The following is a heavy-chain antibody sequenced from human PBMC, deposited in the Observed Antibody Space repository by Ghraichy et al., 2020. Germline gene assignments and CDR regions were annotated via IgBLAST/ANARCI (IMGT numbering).Heavy chain of an antibody. CDR1: GFTFSSYW. J-gene: IGHJ4*02. Sequence: GESLNISCVASGFTFSSYWMNWVRQAPGKGPEWVGNIKPDGSDKYYVDSVKGRFAISRDNAKNSLYLQMNSLRADDTAVYYCARGYCTSTACDRGYWGQGTLVTVSS. D-gene: IGHD2-2*01. CDR2: IKPDGSDK. V-gene: IGHV3-7*03. CDR3: ARGYCTSTACDRGY.